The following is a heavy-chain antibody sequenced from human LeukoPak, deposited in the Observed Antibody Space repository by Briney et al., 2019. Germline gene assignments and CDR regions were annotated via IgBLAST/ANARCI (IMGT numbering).Heavy chain of an antibody. Sequence: PSETLSLTCTVSGGSISSYYWSWIRQPPGKGLEWVGYIYYSGSTNYNPSLKSRVTISVDTSKNQFSLKLSSVTAADTAVYYCAASSGYSDYYYGMDVWGQGTTVTVSS. CDR2: IYYSGST. CDR1: GGSISSYY. D-gene: IGHD3-22*01. J-gene: IGHJ6*02. CDR3: AASSGYSDYYYGMDV. V-gene: IGHV4-59*01.